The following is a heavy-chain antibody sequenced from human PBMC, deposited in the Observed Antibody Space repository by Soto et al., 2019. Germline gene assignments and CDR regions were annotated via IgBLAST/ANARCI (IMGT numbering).Heavy chain of an antibody. J-gene: IGHJ6*02. Sequence: GGSLRLSGADSGFTFRSYWMSWVGQAPGQGLEWVANVKYDGSQTYYVGSVKGRFTISRDNAKNSLYLQMNSLRAEDTAVYYCTRDFQGPLDYGMDVWGQGTTVTVSS. CDR3: TRDFQGPLDYGMDV. V-gene: IGHV3-7*01. CDR2: VKYDGSQT. CDR1: GFTFRSYW. D-gene: IGHD1-1*01.